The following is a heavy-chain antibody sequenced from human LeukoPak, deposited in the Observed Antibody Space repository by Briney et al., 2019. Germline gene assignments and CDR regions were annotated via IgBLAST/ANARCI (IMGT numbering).Heavy chain of an antibody. CDR3: ARGIVVVPAAMEFDY. CDR2: ISSSGSTI. V-gene: IGHV3-11*01. CDR1: GFTFSDYY. J-gene: IGHJ4*02. D-gene: IGHD2-2*01. Sequence: GGSLRLSCAASGFTFSDYYMSWIRQAPGEGLEWVSYISSSGSTIYYADSVKGGFTISRDNAKNSLYLQMNSLRAEDTAVYYCARGIVVVPAAMEFDYWGQGTLVTVSS.